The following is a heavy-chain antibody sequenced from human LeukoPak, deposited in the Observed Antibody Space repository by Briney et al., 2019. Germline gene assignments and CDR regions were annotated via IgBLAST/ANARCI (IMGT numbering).Heavy chain of an antibody. Sequence: SETLSLTCTVSGGSISSGGYYWSWIRQPAGKGLEWIGRIYTSGSTNYNPSLKSRVTISVDTSKNQFSLKLSSVTAADTAMYYCARGIVATIDYWGQGTLVTVSS. J-gene: IGHJ4*02. CDR2: IYTSGST. CDR3: ARGIVATIDY. V-gene: IGHV4-61*02. CDR1: GGSISSGGYY. D-gene: IGHD5-12*01.